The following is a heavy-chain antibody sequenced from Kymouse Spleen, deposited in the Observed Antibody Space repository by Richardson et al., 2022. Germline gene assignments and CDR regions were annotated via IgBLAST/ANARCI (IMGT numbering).Heavy chain of an antibody. CDR1: GGSFSGYY. CDR3: ASMVRGIRDYGMDV. D-gene: IGHD3-10*01. V-gene: IGHV4-34*01. J-gene: IGHJ6*02. Sequence: QVQLQQWGAGLLKPSETLSLTCAVYGGSFSGYYWSWIRQPPGKGLEWIGEINHSGSTNYNPSLKSRVTISVDTSKNQFSLKLSSVTAADTAVYYCASMVRGIRDYGMDVWGQGTTVTVSS. CDR2: INHSGST.